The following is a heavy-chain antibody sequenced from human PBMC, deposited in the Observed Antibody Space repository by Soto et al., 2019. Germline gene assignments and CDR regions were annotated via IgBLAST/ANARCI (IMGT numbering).Heavy chain of an antibody. CDR1: GFTFSSYV. D-gene: IGHD3-10*01. CDR3: AKAPPKRPGGAFDI. V-gene: IGHV3-23*01. J-gene: IGHJ3*02. Sequence: PXESLLLSCAASGFTFSSYVMSWVRQAPGKGLDWVSAISGSGASTYYADSVKGRFTISRDNSKNTLYLQMNSLRAEDTAVYYCAKAPPKRPGGAFDIWGQGTMVTV. CDR2: ISGSGAST.